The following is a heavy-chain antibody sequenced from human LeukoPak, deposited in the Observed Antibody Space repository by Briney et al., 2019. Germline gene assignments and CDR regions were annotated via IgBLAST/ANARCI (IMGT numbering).Heavy chain of an antibody. D-gene: IGHD4-23*01. CDR2: INHSGST. J-gene: IGHJ4*02. CDR3: ARATPGNTRSD. V-gene: IGHV4-34*01. CDR1: GGSFSGYY. Sequence: SETLSLTCAVYGGSFSGYYWSWIRQPPGKGLEWNGEINHSGSTNYNPSLKSRVTISVDTSKIQFSLKLSSVTAADTAVYYCARATPGNTRSDWGQGALVTVSS.